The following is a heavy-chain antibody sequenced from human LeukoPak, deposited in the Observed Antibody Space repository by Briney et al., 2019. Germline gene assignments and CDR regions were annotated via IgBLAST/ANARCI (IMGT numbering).Heavy chain of an antibody. CDR1: GFTFSSYA. V-gene: IGHV3-30*04. Sequence: PGGSLRLSCAASGFTFSSYAMHWVRQAPGKGLEWVAVISYDGSNKYYADSVKGRFTISRDNSKNTLYLQMNSLRSEDTAVYYCARARTINTGGGWFDPWGQGTLVTVSS. CDR2: ISYDGSNK. CDR3: ARARTINTGGGWFDP. D-gene: IGHD1-14*01. J-gene: IGHJ5*02.